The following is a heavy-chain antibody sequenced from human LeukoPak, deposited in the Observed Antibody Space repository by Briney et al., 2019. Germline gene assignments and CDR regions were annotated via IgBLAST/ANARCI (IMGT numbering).Heavy chain of an antibody. Sequence: SETLSLTCTVSGGSISSSSYYWGWIRQPPGKGLEWIGSIYYSGSTYYNPSLKSRVTISVDTSKNQFSLKLSSVTAADTAVYYCARIYDFWGGYYRSYYYYYMDVWGKGTTVTVSS. CDR3: ARIYDFWGGYYRSYYYYYMDV. D-gene: IGHD3-3*01. J-gene: IGHJ6*03. CDR2: IYYSGST. CDR1: GGSISSSSYY. V-gene: IGHV4-39*07.